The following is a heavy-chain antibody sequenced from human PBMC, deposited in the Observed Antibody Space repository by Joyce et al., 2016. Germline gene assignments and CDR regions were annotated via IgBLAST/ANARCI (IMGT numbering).Heavy chain of an antibody. J-gene: IGHJ5*01. CDR1: GYTFTIHT. CDR3: ARYTGFAQAFDS. Sequence: QVRLVQSGTEVKKPGASVKVACKASGYTFTIHTIHWVRQAPGQRLEWMGWINTGNGNTKYSQKFQDRVTIVRDSSANTTYLELTGLESDDTAMYFCARYTGFAQAFDSWGQGTLVIVSS. CDR2: INTGNGNT. V-gene: IGHV1-3*04. D-gene: IGHD1-1*01.